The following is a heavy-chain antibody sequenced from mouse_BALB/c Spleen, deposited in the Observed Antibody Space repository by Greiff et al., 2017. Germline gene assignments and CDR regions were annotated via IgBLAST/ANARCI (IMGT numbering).Heavy chain of an antibody. J-gene: IGHJ2*01. CDR2: INSNGGST. D-gene: IGHD2-1*01. CDR3: ARGPLYGNSDY. Sequence: EVQRVESGGGLVQPGGSLKLSCAASGFTFSSYGMSWVRQTPDKRLELVATINSNGGSTYYPDSVKGRFTISRDNAKNTLYLQMSSLKSEDTAMYYCARGPLYGNSDYWGQGTTLTVSS. V-gene: IGHV5-6-3*01. CDR1: GFTFSSYG.